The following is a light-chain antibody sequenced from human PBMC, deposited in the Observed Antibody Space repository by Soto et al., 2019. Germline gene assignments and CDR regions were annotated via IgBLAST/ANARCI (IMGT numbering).Light chain of an antibody. V-gene: IGKV3-20*01. J-gene: IGKJ4*01. Sequence: PGERATLSCRSSQRVSSRFLAWYPQKPGQAPRLLIYGASSRATGIPDRFSGSGSGTDFTLTISRLEPEDVAVYYCQQYGSSPLPVDGGTKVEIK. CDR3: QQYGSSPLP. CDR2: GAS. CDR1: QRVSSRF.